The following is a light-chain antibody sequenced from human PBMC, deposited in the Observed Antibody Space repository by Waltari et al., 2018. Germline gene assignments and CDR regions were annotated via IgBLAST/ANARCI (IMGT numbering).Light chain of an antibody. CDR1: QSVLHRSNTKNN. Sequence: VLTQSPESLALSLGERATITCKSTQSVLHRSNTKNNFAWYQKKPGQPPNILISWAYTRESGVPERFSGSGSGTDVTHTIDNLRAEDVAVYDCQQYHRAPLTFGGGTKVDIK. J-gene: IGKJ4*01. CDR3: QQYHRAPLT. CDR2: WAY. V-gene: IGKV4-1*01.